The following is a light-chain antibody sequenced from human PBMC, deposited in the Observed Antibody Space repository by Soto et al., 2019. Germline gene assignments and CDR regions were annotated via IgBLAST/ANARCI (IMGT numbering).Light chain of an antibody. V-gene: IGLV2-14*01. CDR1: SSDVGGYHD. J-gene: IGLJ1*01. Sequence: QSVLTQPASVSGSPGQAITISCTGTSSDVGGYHDVSWYQQHPGKAPKLVIYEVSNRPSGVSNRFSGSKSGNTASLTISGLQAEDEADYYCSSYTSSSTVFGTGTKLPVL. CDR2: EVS. CDR3: SSYTSSSTV.